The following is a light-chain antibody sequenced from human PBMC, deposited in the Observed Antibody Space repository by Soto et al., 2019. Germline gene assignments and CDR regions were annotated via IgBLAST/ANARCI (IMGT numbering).Light chain of an antibody. V-gene: IGKV1-39*01. CDR2: AAS. J-gene: IGKJ2*01. CDR3: QQSYSTPRT. CDR1: QSISSY. Sequence: DIQMTQSPSSLSASVGDRVTITCRASQSISSYLNWYQQKPGKPPKLLIYAASSLQSGVPSRFSGSGSGTDFTLTISSLQPEDFATHYFQQSYSTPRTFGQGTKLEIK.